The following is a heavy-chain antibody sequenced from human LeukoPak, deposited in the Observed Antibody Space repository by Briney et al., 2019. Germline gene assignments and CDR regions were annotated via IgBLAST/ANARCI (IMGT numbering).Heavy chain of an antibody. CDR1: GGSISSGSYY. CDR3: ARGMKGVAAARHYYYMDV. CDR2: IYTSGST. Sequence: MPSETLSLTCTVSGGSISSGSYYWSWIRQPAGKGLEWIGRIYTSGSTNYNPSLKSRVTISVDTSKNQFSLKLSSVTAADTAVYYCARGMKGVAAARHYYYMDVWGKGTTVTVSS. J-gene: IGHJ6*03. D-gene: IGHD6-13*01. V-gene: IGHV4-61*02.